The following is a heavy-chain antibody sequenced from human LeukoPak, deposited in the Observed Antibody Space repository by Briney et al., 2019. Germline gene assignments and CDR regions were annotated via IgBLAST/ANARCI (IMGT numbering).Heavy chain of an antibody. CDR1: GGSISSGGYY. Sequence: SQTLSHTCTVSGGSISSGGYYWSWIRQHPGKGLEWIGYIYYSGSTYYNPSLKSRVTISVDTSKNQFSLKLSSVTAADTAVYYCARAVMNYYDSSGYDYFDYWGQGTLVTVSS. J-gene: IGHJ4*02. V-gene: IGHV4-31*03. CDR3: ARAVMNYYDSSGYDYFDY. D-gene: IGHD3-22*01. CDR2: IYYSGST.